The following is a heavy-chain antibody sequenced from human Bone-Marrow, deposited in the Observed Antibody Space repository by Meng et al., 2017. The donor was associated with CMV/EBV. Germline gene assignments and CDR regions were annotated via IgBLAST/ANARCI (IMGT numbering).Heavy chain of an antibody. Sequence: ASVKVSCKASGYTFTGYYMHWVRQAPGQGLEWMGWINPNSGGTNYAQKFQGRVTMTRDTSISTAYMELSRLRSDDTAVYYCARGPSIAVAGETSKSSRYYYGMDVWGQGTTVTVSS. V-gene: IGHV1-2*02. CDR2: INPNSGGT. CDR1: GYTFTGYY. J-gene: IGHJ6*02. CDR3: ARGPSIAVAGETSKSSRYYYGMDV. D-gene: IGHD6-19*01.